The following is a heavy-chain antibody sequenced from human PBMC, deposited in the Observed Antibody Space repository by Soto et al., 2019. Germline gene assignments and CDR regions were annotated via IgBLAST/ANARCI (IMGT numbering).Heavy chain of an antibody. V-gene: IGHV1-2*02. J-gene: IGHJ4*02. D-gene: IGHD3-22*01. CDR1: GYTFTGYY. CDR2: INPNSGGT. Sequence: ASVKVSCKASGYTFTGYYMHWVRQAPGQGLEWMGWINPNSGGTNYAQKLQGRVTMTTDTSTSTAYMELRSLRSDDTAVYYCARGGQRVVVTTIDYWGQGTLVTVSS. CDR3: ARGGQRVVVTTIDY.